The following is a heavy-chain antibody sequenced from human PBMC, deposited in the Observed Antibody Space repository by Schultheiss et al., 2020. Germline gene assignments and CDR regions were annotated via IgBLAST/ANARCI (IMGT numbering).Heavy chain of an antibody. V-gene: IGHV1-69*04. J-gene: IGHJ6*02. Sequence: SVKVSCKASGYTFTGYYMHWVRQAPGQGLEWMGRINPILGIANYAQKFQGRVTITADKSTSTAYMELSSLRSEDTAVYYCARGSGSSNYYYGMDVWGQGTTVTVSS. D-gene: IGHD1-26*01. CDR3: ARGSGSSNYYYGMDV. CDR1: GYTFTGYY. CDR2: INPILGIA.